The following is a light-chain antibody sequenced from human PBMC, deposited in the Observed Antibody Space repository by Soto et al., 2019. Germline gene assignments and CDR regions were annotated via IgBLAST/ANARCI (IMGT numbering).Light chain of an antibody. CDR2: GAS. V-gene: IGKV3-15*01. CDR1: QSVSSD. J-gene: IGKJ1*01. Sequence: EIVMTHSPATLSVSPGERATLSCSASQSVSSDLAWYHQKPGQAPRLLIYGASTRATGIPARFSGSGSGTEFTLTINSLQSEDFAVYYCQQYNNWPRTFGQGTKVDIK. CDR3: QQYNNWPRT.